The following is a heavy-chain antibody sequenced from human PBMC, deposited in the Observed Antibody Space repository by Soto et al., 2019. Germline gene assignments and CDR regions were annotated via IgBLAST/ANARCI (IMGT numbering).Heavy chain of an antibody. D-gene: IGHD6-6*01. V-gene: IGHV3-33*06. Sequence: PGGSLRLSCAASAFTFSGYGMHWVRQAPGKGLEWVAVICYDGSQKYYVDSVKGRFTISRDNSKNTLYLQMNSLRAEDTAVYYCAKKLPGLDIWGQGTMVTVSS. J-gene: IGHJ3*02. CDR2: ICYDGSQK. CDR1: AFTFSGYG. CDR3: AKKLPGLDI.